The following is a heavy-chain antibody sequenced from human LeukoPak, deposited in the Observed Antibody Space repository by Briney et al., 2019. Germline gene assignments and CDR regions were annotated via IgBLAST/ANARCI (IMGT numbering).Heavy chain of an antibody. Sequence: WASVKVSCKASGYTFTSYYMHWVRQAPGQGLEWMGIINPSGGSTSYAQKFQGRVTMTRDMSTSTVYMELSSLRSEDTAVYYCARDAGYSSGWYGGGDYYYYYYMDVWGKGTTVTVSS. V-gene: IGHV1-46*01. J-gene: IGHJ6*03. D-gene: IGHD6-19*01. CDR3: ARDAGYSSGWYGGGDYYYYYYMDV. CDR1: GYTFTSYY. CDR2: INPSGGST.